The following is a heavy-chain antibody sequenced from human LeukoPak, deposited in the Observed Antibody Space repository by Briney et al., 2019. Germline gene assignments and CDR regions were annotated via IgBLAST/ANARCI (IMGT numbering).Heavy chain of an antibody. CDR1: GYTFTFYG. D-gene: IGHD1-20*01. J-gene: IGHJ6*03. CDR3: ARVRRNPSITGTPEYYSYMDV. V-gene: IGHV1-69*05. Sequence: SVKLSCKASGYTFTFYGISWVRQAPGQGLEWMGGIIPIVGTANYAQKFQGRVTITTVESTSTAYMELSSLRSEDTAVQYCARVRRNPSITGTPEYYSYMDVWGKGTTVTVSS. CDR2: IIPIVGTA.